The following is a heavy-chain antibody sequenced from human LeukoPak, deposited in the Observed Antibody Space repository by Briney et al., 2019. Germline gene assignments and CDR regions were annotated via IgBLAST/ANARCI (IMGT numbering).Heavy chain of an antibody. CDR3: ARGSHTTPGGYFDS. D-gene: IGHD1-1*01. J-gene: IGHJ4*02. CDR2: ISGSTSTI. CDR1: GFTFSGYN. Sequence: PGGSLRLSCAASGFTFSGYNMNWVRQAPGKGLEWVSYISGSTSTIFYADSVQGRFTISRDNAKNSLFLQMNSLRIEDTAMYYCARGSHTTPGGYFDSWGQGTLVTVSS. V-gene: IGHV3-48*01.